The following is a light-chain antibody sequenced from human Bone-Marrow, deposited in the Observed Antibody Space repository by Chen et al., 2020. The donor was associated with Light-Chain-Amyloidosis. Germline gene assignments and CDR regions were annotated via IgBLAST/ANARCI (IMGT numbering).Light chain of an antibody. V-gene: IGKV3-20*01. CDR3: QQYGTSPLT. Sequence: EIVLTQSPGTRSLSPGEGANLPCRASQTISSNYLTWYQQKVGQAPRLLIYGSSSRATGIPDRFTGSGCGTDFTLTINRLEPEDFAMYYCQQYGTSPLTFGGGTKVEIK. J-gene: IGKJ4*01. CDR2: GSS. CDR1: QTISSNY.